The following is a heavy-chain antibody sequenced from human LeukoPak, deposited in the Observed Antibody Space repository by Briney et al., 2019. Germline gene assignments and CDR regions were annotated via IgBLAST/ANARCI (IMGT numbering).Heavy chain of an antibody. J-gene: IGHJ3*02. V-gene: IGHV3-23*01. D-gene: IGHD3-10*01. CDR1: GFTFSNYA. CDR2: ISGSGGTT. CDR3: AKVLEVRGVMGAFDI. Sequence: GGSLRLSSAASGFTFSNYAMNWVRQAPGKGLEWVSSISGSGGTTNYADSVRGRFTISRDHSENTLCLQMNSLRAEDTALYYCAKVLEVRGVMGAFDIWGQGTMVTVSS.